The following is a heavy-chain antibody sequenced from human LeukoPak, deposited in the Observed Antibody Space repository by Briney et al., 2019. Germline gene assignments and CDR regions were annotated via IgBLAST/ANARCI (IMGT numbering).Heavy chain of an antibody. CDR2: ISGKSTIS. J-gene: IGHJ4*02. CDR1: GFIFSDYN. V-gene: IGHV3-48*01. Sequence: PGGSLRLSCAASGFIFSDYNMNWVRQAPGKGLEWVGYISGKSTISYYADSVKGRFNVSRDNAKGLLYLQMNSLRGEDTAVYYCARDFLEDTLWGQGNLVTVSS. CDR3: ARDFLEDTL. D-gene: IGHD2-15*01.